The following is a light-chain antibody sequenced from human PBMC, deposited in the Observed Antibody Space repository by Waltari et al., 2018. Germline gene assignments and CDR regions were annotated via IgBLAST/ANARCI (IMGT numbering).Light chain of an antibody. CDR3: QSCDDNLSGWV. Sequence: QSVLTQPPPVSGAPGQTVTISCTGSSSHIGAGSAVHWYQHLPGAAPKVLIYDNINRPSGVPDRFSGSKSGTSASPTINGLQAEDEADYYCQSCDDNLSGWVFGGGTKLTVL. CDR1: SSHIGAGSA. V-gene: IGLV1-40*01. J-gene: IGLJ3*02. CDR2: DNI.